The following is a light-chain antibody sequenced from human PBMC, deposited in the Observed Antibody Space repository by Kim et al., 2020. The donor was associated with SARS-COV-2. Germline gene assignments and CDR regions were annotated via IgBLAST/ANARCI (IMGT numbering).Light chain of an antibody. CDR3: QSYDSSNQGV. V-gene: IGLV6-57*02. CDR1: RRSIAGND. CDR2: EDN. J-gene: IGLJ3*02. Sequence: TVTTSCSGRRRSIAGNDVQWYQQGPGSARTTVIYEDNQSPSGVPGRFSGAIESCSNASSLTISELKTEEEADYFCQSYDSSNQGVFGGGTQVTVL.